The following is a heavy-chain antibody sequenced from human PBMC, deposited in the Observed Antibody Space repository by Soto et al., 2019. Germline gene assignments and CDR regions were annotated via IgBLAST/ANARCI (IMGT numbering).Heavy chain of an antibody. J-gene: IGHJ6*02. V-gene: IGHV3-73*01. Sequence: EVQLVESGGGLVQPGGSLKLSCAASGFTFSGSAMHWVRQASGKGLEWVGRIRGKANSYATAYAASVKGRFTIARDDSKNTAYRQMNSLKTEDTAVYYYTRHDSNYDFWSGSPPRYGMDVWGQGTTVTVSS. D-gene: IGHD3-3*01. CDR3: TRHDSNYDFWSGSPPRYGMDV. CDR1: GFTFSGSA. CDR2: IRGKANSYAT.